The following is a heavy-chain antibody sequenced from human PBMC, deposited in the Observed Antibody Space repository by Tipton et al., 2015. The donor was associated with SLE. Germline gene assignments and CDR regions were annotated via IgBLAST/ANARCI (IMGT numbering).Heavy chain of an antibody. D-gene: IGHD4-11*01. CDR2: IILILGET. CDR1: GGSFSDYT. CDR3: AAYINYPAY. V-gene: IGHV1-69*02. Sequence: QSGAEVKKPGSSVKVSCRASGGSFSDYTINWVRQAPGQGLEWMGRIILILGETDYAQKFQGRVTISADTSTSTIHMELISLTSEDTALYFCAAYINYPAYWGQGSLVTVSS. J-gene: IGHJ4*02.